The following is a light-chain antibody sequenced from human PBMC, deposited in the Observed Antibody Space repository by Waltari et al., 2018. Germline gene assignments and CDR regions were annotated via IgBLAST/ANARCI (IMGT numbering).Light chain of an antibody. CDR1: QSVLSTSNKTY. Sequence: DIVMTQSPASLPVSLGESATIHCTSSQSVLSTSNKTYLAWYQHKPGQPPKVLIYWASTRESGVPDRFSGSGSRTDFTLTISSLQAEDVAVYHCQQYLSSPLTFGGGTKVEIK. CDR3: QQYLSSPLT. CDR2: WAS. J-gene: IGKJ4*01. V-gene: IGKV4-1*01.